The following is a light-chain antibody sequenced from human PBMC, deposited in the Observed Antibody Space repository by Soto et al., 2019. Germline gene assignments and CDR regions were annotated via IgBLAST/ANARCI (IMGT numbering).Light chain of an antibody. Sequence: QMTQSPSSLSASVGGRVTITCRASQDIRNYLGWYQQKPGKAPKLLIYGASNLQSGVPSRFSGSGSGTAFTLTISSLQPEDFATYYCQQFSGYPLTFGQGTRLEIK. J-gene: IGKJ5*01. V-gene: IGKV1-17*01. CDR1: QDIRNY. CDR2: GAS. CDR3: QQFSGYPLT.